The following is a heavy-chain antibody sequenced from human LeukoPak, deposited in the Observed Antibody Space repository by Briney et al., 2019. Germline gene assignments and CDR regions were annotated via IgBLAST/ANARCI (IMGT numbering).Heavy chain of an antibody. CDR2: INHSGST. D-gene: IGHD3-3*01. J-gene: IGHJ6*02. CDR3: ARLPQFIYDFWSGSYYYYGMDV. Sequence: SETLSLTCAVYGGSSSGYYWSWIRQPPGKGLEWIGEINHSGSTNYNPSLKSRVTISVDTSKNQFSLKLSSVTAADTAVYYCARLPQFIYDFWSGSYYYYGMDVWGQGTTVTVSS. V-gene: IGHV4-34*01. CDR1: GGSSSGYY.